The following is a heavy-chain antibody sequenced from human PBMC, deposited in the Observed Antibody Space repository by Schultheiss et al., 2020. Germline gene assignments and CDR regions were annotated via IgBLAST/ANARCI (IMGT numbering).Heavy chain of an antibody. CDR2: INPNSGGT. CDR1: GYTFTSYG. CDR3: ARVEKYYYDSSGYYYEHDAFDI. Sequence: ASVKVSCKASGYTFTSYGISWVRQAPGQGLEWMGWINPNSGGTNYAQKFQGRVTMTRDTSISTAYMELSRLRSDDTAVYYCARVEKYYYDSSGYYYEHDAFDIWGQGTMVTVAS. V-gene: IGHV1-2*02. D-gene: IGHD3-22*01. J-gene: IGHJ3*02.